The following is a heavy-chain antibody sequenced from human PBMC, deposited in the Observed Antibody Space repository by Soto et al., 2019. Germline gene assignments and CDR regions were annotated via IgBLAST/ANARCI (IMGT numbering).Heavy chain of an antibody. J-gene: IGHJ4*02. V-gene: IGHV3-33*01. D-gene: IGHD3-3*01. Sequence: QVQLVESGGGVVQPGRSLRLSCAASGFTFSSYSMHWVRQAPGKGLEWVAVIWYDGSNKYYADSVKGRFTISRDNSKNTLYLQMNSLRAEDTAVYYCARDGGASLPMDYWGQGTLVTVSS. CDR2: IWYDGSNK. CDR1: GFTFSSYS. CDR3: ARDGGASLPMDY.